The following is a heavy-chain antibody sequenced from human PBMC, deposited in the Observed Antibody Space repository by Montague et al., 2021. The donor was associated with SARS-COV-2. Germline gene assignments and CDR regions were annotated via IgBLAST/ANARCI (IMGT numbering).Heavy chain of an antibody. V-gene: IGHV4-28*01. D-gene: IGHD1-7*01. Sequence: SETLSLTCAVSGYSISSSNWWGWIRQPPGKGLEWIGYIYYSGRTYYNPSLKSRVTMSVDTSKNQFSLKLSSVTAVDTAVYYCVRTGWYRSHGTTGNWFDPWGQGTLVPVSS. CDR1: GYSISSSNW. CDR3: VRTGWYRSHGTTGNWFDP. CDR2: IYYSGRT. J-gene: IGHJ5*02.